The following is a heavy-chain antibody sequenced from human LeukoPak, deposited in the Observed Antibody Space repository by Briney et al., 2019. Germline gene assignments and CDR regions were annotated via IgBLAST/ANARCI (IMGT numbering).Heavy chain of an antibody. V-gene: IGHV4-4*02. CDR2: IYHSGST. CDR1: GGSISSSKW. J-gene: IGHJ5*02. CDR3: ARHLGYNWNYGGWFDP. Sequence: PSGTLSLTCAVSGGSISSSKWWSWVRQPPGKGLEWIGEIYHSGSTNYNPSLKSRVTISVDTSKNQFSLKLSSVTAADTAVYYCARHLGYNWNYGGWFDPWGQGTLVTVSS. D-gene: IGHD1-7*01.